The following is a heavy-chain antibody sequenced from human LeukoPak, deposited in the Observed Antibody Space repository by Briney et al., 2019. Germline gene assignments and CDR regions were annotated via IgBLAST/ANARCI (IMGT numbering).Heavy chain of an antibody. CDR2: LDPEDGET. CDR3: ATVLPRYYYYYGMDV. Sequence: ASVKVSCKVSGYTLTELSMHWVRQAPGKGLEWMGGLDPEDGETIYAQKFQGRVTMTEDTSTDTAYMELSSLRSEDTAVYYCATVLPRYYYYYGMDVWGQGTTVTVSS. D-gene: IGHD2/OR15-2a*01. CDR1: GYTLTELS. V-gene: IGHV1-24*01. J-gene: IGHJ6*02.